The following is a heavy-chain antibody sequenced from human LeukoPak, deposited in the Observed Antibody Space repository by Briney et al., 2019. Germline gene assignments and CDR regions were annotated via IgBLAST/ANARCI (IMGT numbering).Heavy chain of an antibody. CDR2: IYTSGST. V-gene: IGHV4-61*02. CDR1: GGSISSGSYY. D-gene: IGHD3-10*01. Sequence: SQTLSLTCTVSGGSISSGSYYWSWIRQPAGKGLEWIGRIYTSGSTNYNPSLKSRVTISVDTSKHQFSLKLSSVPAADTAVYYCAXDXYGSGPLRFGRAFXIWGQG. J-gene: IGHJ3*02. CDR3: AXDXYGSGPLRFGRAFXI.